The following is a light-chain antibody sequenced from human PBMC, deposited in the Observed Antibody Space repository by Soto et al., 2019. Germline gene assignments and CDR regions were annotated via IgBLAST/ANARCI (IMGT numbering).Light chain of an antibody. V-gene: IGKV3-15*01. CDR3: QQYNDWPQT. Sequence: EIVMTQSPGTLSLSPGERATLSCRASQSVSSSYLAWYQQKPGQAPRLLIYAASTRATGVPARFSGNGSGTEFTLTISSLQSEDFAVYYCQQYNDWPQTFGQGTKVDIK. CDR1: QSVSSSY. CDR2: AAS. J-gene: IGKJ1*01.